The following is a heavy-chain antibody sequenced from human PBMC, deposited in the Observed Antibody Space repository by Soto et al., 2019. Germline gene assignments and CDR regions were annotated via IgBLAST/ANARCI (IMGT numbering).Heavy chain of an antibody. CDR2: INPSGGST. D-gene: IGHD2-15*01. V-gene: IGHV1-46*01. Sequence: GASVKVSCKASGYTFTSYYMHWVRQAPGQGLEWMGIINPSGGSTSYAQKFQGRVTMTRDKSTSTAYIELSSLRTEDTAVYYCARDGPVYCSGGSCQEGNNWFDPWGQGTLVTVSS. CDR1: GYTFTSYY. J-gene: IGHJ5*02. CDR3: ARDGPVYCSGGSCQEGNNWFDP.